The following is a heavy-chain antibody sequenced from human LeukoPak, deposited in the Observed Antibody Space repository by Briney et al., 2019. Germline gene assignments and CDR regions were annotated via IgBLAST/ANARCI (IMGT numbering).Heavy chain of an antibody. V-gene: IGHV1-69*13. CDR2: IIPIFGTA. Sequence: ASVKVSCKASGGTFSSYAISWVRQASGQGLEWMGGIIPIFGTANYAQKFQGRVTITADESTSTAYMELSSLRSEDTAVYYCARSPLEWELLDYWGQGTLVTVSS. J-gene: IGHJ4*02. D-gene: IGHD1-26*01. CDR3: ARSPLEWELLDY. CDR1: GGTFSSYA.